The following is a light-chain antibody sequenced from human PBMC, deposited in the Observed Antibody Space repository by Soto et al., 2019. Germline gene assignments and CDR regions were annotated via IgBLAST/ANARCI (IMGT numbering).Light chain of an antibody. CDR3: CSYAGSSMFV. CDR1: SRDVGPYNL. CDR2: EVV. Sequence: QSALTQPASVSGSHGQSITISCTGSSRDVGPYNLVSWYQHHPGKAPKLMISEVVKRPSGVSNRFSGSKSGNTASLTIYGLQAEDEADYYCCSYAGSSMFVFGGGTKLTVL. J-gene: IGLJ2*01. V-gene: IGLV2-23*02.